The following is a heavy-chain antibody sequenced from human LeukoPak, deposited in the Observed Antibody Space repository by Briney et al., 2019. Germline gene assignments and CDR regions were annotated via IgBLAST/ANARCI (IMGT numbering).Heavy chain of an antibody. CDR3: ARSALYYDFWSGYYYMDV. CDR2: MNPNSGNT. J-gene: IGHJ6*03. CDR1: GYTFTSYD. D-gene: IGHD3-3*01. Sequence: VASVKVSCKASGYTFTSYDINWVRQATGQGLEWMGWMNPNSGNTGYAQKFQGRVTITRNTSISTAYMELSSLRSEDTAVYYCARSALYYDFWSGYYYMDVWGKGTTVTVSS. V-gene: IGHV1-8*03.